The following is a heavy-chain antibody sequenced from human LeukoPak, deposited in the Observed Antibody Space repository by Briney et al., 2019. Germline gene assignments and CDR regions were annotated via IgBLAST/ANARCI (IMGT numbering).Heavy chain of an antibody. Sequence: PGGSLRLSCAASGFTFSSYGMHWVRQAPGQRLEWMGWINAGNGNTKYSQKFQGRVTITRDTSASTAYMELSSLRSEDTAVYYCARVSIAVAATGFDYWGQGTLVTVSS. V-gene: IGHV1-3*01. CDR3: ARVSIAVAATGFDY. J-gene: IGHJ4*02. D-gene: IGHD6-19*01. CDR1: GFTFSSYG. CDR2: INAGNGNT.